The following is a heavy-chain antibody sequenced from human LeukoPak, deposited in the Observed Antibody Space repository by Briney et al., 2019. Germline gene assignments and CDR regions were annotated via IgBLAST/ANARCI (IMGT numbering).Heavy chain of an antibody. CDR3: ASYGSGSYRFDP. Sequence: SETLSLTCTVSGGSISSGNYYWSWIRQHPGKGLEWIGYIHHSGSTYYNPTLKSRVIISVDTSKNQFSLKLNSVTAADTAVYYCASYGSGSYRFDPWGQGTLVTVSS. CDR2: IHHSGST. V-gene: IGHV4-31*03. CDR1: GGSISSGNYY. J-gene: IGHJ5*02. D-gene: IGHD3-10*01.